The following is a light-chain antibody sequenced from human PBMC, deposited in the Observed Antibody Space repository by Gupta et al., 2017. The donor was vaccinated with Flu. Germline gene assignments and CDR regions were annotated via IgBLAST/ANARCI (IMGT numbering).Light chain of an antibody. CDR2: GSS. CDR3: QQFHHWPST. CDR1: QSVSSN. J-gene: IGKJ5*01. Sequence: PATLSVSLGERATLSFRASQSVSSNLAWYQHKPGQPPRLLIYGSSTRATGIPARFSGSGSGTEFTLTISSLQSEDFAVYYCQQFHHWPSTFGQGTRLEIK. V-gene: IGKV3D-15*01.